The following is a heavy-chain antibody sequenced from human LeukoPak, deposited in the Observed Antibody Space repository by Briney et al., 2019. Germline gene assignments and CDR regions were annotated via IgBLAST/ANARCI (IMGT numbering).Heavy chain of an antibody. CDR1: GCTFSSYA. CDR3: AKDNYSSGWYRLSVAFDY. CDR2: ISYDGSNK. D-gene: IGHD6-19*01. V-gene: IGHV3-30*18. J-gene: IGHJ4*02. Sequence: GGSLRLSCAASGCTFSSYAMHWVRQAPGKGLEWVAIISYDGSNKYYADSVKGRFTISRDNPKNTLYLQMNSLRTEDTAVYYCAKDNYSSGWYRLSVAFDYWGQGTLVTVSS.